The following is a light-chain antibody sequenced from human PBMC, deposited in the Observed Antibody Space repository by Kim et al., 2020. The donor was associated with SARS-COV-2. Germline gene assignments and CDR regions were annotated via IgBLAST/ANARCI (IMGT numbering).Light chain of an antibody. CDR1: QSISSY. J-gene: IGKJ2*01. CDR3: QQSYSTPPYT. CDR2: AAS. V-gene: IGKV1-39*01. Sequence: ASVGDRVTITCRASQSISSYLNWYQQKPGKAPKLLIYAASSLQSGVTSRFSGSGSGTDFTLSISSLQPEDFATYYCQQSYSTPPYTFDQGTKLEI.